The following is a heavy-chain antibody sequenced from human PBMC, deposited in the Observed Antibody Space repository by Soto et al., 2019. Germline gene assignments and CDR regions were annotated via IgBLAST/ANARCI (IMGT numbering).Heavy chain of an antibody. V-gene: IGHV3-74*01. Sequence: GGSLRLSCTASGFSFSDHWMHWVRQAPGKGPLWVSRIKNDGSSTKYADFVKGRFTISRDNSKNTLYLQMNSLRAEDTALYYCAKGSHYDILTAYHAFDYWGPGTLVTVSS. D-gene: IGHD3-9*01. CDR2: IKNDGSST. J-gene: IGHJ4*02. CDR1: GFSFSDHW. CDR3: AKGSHYDILTAYHAFDY.